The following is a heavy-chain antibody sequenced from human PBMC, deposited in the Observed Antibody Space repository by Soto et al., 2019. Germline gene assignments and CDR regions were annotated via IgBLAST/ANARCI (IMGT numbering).Heavy chain of an antibody. CDR1: GVTFSSET. V-gene: IGHV1-69*01. D-gene: IGHD3-10*01. CDR3: ATELGENPASPFDA. CDR2: IIPLFATA. J-gene: IGHJ4*02. Sequence: QVQLVQSGADVKKPGSSVKVSCQASGVTFSSETLGWVRQAPGQGLEWVGGIIPLFATASYAQKFQGRVTITADESTSTVYMELSSLRSDDTAVYFCATELGENPASPFDAWGQGALVTVSS.